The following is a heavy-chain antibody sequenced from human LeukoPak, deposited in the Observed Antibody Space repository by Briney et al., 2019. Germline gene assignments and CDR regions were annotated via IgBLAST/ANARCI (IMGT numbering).Heavy chain of an antibody. CDR2: ISWNSGSI. Sequence: GGSLRLSCAASGFTFDDYAMHWVRQAPGKGLEWVSGISWNSGSIGYADSVKGRFTISRDNAKNSLYLQMNSLRAEDTALYYCAKDGFNWNDEYYFDYWGQGTLVTVSS. CDR3: AKDGFNWNDEYYFDY. V-gene: IGHV3-9*01. CDR1: GFTFDDYA. J-gene: IGHJ4*02. D-gene: IGHD1-20*01.